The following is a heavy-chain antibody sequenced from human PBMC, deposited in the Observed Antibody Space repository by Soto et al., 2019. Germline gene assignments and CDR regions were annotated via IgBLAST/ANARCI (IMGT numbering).Heavy chain of an antibody. V-gene: IGHV3-30-3*01. J-gene: IGHJ6*02. CDR1: GFTFSRDA. CDR3: AKEVAEFPYYYYGMYV. D-gene: IGHD2-15*01. Sequence: GGSLRLSCAASGFTFSRDAMHWVRQAPGKGLEWVAVISYDGSNKYYADSVKGRFTISRDNSKNTLYLQMNRLRAEDTAVYYCAKEVAEFPYYYYGMYVWGQGTTVTVSS. CDR2: ISYDGSNK.